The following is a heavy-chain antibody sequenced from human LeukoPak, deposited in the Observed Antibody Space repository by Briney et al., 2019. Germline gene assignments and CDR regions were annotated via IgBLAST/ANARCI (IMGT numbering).Heavy chain of an antibody. CDR1: GGTFSSYA. CDR3: ARXYSGYDEAAFDY. D-gene: IGHD5-12*01. Sequence: ASVKVSCKASGGTFSSYAISWVRQAPGQGLEWMGGIIPIFGTANYAQKFQGRVTTTADESPSTAYMELSSPRSEDTAVYYCARXYSGYDEAAFDYWGQGTLVTVSS. V-gene: IGHV1-69*13. J-gene: IGHJ4*02. CDR2: IIPIFGTA.